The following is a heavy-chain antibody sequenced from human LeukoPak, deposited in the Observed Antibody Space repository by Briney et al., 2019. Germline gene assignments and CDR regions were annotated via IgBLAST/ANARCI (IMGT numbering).Heavy chain of an antibody. J-gene: IGHJ4*02. CDR2: INHSGST. D-gene: IGHD5-12*01. Sequence: PSETLSLTCAVYGGSFSGYYWSWIRQPPGKGLEWIGEINHSGSTSYNPSLKSRVTISVDTSKNQFSLKLSSVTAADTAVYYCAREGRGYSGYEIDYWGQGTLVTVSS. CDR1: GGSFSGYY. CDR3: AREGRGYSGYEIDY. V-gene: IGHV4-34*01.